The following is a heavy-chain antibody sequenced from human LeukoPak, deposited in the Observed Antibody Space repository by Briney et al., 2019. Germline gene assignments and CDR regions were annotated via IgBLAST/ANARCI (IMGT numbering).Heavy chain of an antibody. V-gene: IGHV1-18*01. Sequence: GASVKVSCKASGYTFTSYGISWVRQAPGQGLEWMGWISAYNGNTNYAQKLQARVTMTTDTSTCTAYMELTSLRSGDTDVYYCAREREQWLVLDYYYYMDVWGKGTTVTVSS. CDR2: ISAYNGNT. CDR3: AREREQWLVLDYYYYMDV. D-gene: IGHD6-19*01. CDR1: GYTFTSYG. J-gene: IGHJ6*03.